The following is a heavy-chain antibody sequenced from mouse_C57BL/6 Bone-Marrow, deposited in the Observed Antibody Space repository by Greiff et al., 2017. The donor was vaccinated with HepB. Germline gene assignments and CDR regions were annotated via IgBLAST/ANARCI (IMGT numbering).Heavy chain of an antibody. V-gene: IGHV3-6*01. CDR1: CYSITSGYY. Sequence: EVKLQESGPGLVKPSQSLSLTCSVTCYSITSGYYWNWIRQFPGNKLEWMGYISYDGSNNYNPSLKNRISITRDTSKNQFFLKLNSVTTEDTATYYCAREGDYYPYYFDYWGQGTTLTVSS. D-gene: IGHD1-1*01. J-gene: IGHJ2*01. CDR2: ISYDGSN. CDR3: AREGDYYPYYFDY.